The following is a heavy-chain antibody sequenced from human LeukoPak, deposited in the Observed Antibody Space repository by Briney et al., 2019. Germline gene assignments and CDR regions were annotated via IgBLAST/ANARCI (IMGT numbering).Heavy chain of an antibody. D-gene: IGHD3-3*01. CDR3: ARANQNVLRFLEWLSAFDI. J-gene: IGHJ3*02. CDR2: IYHSGST. CDR1: GYSISSGYY. Sequence: SETLSLTCAVSGYSISSGYYWGWIRQPPGKGLEWIGSIYHSGSTYYNPSLKSRVNISVDKSKNQFSLKLSSGTAADTAVYYCARANQNVLRFLEWLSAFDIWGQGTMVTVSS. V-gene: IGHV4-38-2*01.